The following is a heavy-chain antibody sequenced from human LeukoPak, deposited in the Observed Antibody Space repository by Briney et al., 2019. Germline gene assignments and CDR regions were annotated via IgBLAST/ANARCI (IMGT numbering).Heavy chain of an antibody. V-gene: IGHV3-7*01. Sequence: GGSLRHSCAASGFTFSSYWMGWVRQAPGKGLEWVANIKQDGSEKYYADSVKGRFTISRDNAKNSLYLQMNSLRAEDTAVYYCARAVVGAIHDAFDIWGQGTMVTVSS. CDR3: ARAVVGAIHDAFDI. J-gene: IGHJ3*02. D-gene: IGHD1-26*01. CDR2: IKQDGSEK. CDR1: GFTFSSYW.